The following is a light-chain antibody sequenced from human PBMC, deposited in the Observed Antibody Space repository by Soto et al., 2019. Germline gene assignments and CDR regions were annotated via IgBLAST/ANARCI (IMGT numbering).Light chain of an antibody. Sequence: EIVLTQSPSTPSMSPRERATLSCRVSHRVSCMCLSRYQQKPSHAPRLRLFGSSGGATGIPDRFSGSGSGTDFTLTISRLGAEGFAVYYCQQYGRSPFTFGQGARLEIK. CDR2: GSS. CDR1: HRVSCMC. V-gene: IGKV3-20*01. CDR3: QQYGRSPFT. J-gene: IGKJ5*01.